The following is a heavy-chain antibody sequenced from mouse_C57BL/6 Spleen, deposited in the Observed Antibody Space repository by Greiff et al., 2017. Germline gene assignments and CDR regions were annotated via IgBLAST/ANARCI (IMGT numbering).Heavy chain of an antibody. CDR2: IDPEDGDT. D-gene: IGHD1-1*01. CDR3: TTGYYGSPWFAY. Sequence: EVQLQQSGAELVRPGASVKLSCTASGFNIKDYYMHWVKQRPEQGLEWIGRIDPEDGDTEYAPKFQGKATMTAYTSSNTAYLQLSSLTSEDTAVYYCTTGYYGSPWFAYWGQGTLVTVSA. V-gene: IGHV14-1*01. CDR1: GFNIKDYY. J-gene: IGHJ3*01.